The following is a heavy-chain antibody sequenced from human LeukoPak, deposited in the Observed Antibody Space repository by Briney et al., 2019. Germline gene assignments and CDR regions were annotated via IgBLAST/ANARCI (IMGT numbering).Heavy chain of an antibody. CDR3: ASSSTSIVVVPAAMYNWFDP. V-gene: IGHV1-2*02. Sequence: ASVKVSCKASGYTFTGYYMHWVRQAPGQGLEWMGWINPNSGGINYAQKFQGRVTMTRGTSISTAYMELSRLRSDDTAVYYCASSSTSIVVVPAAMYNWFDPWGQGTLVTVSS. D-gene: IGHD2-2*01. CDR2: INPNSGGI. J-gene: IGHJ5*02. CDR1: GYTFTGYY.